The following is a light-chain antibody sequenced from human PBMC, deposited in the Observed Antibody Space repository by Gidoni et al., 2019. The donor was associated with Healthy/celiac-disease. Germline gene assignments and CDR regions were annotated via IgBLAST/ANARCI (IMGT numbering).Light chain of an antibody. CDR3: QQANSFTPA. CDR1: QGISSW. Sequence: DIQMTQSPSSVSASVGDIVTITCRESQGISSWLDWYQQKPGKAPKLLIYAASSLQSGVPTRFSGSGAGTDFTLTISSLQPEDFATYYCQQANSFTPAFGQGTKVEIK. V-gene: IGKV1-12*01. J-gene: IGKJ1*01. CDR2: AAS.